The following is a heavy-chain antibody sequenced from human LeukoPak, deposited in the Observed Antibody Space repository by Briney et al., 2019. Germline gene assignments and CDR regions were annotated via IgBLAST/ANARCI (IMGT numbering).Heavy chain of an antibody. J-gene: IGHJ4*02. Sequence: ASVKVSCKASGGTFSSYAISWVRQAPGQGLEWMGGISPIFGTANYAQKFQGRVTITADESTSTAYMELSSLRSEDTAVYYCARDRGFAENYFDYWGQGTLVTVSS. CDR1: GGTFSSYA. CDR2: ISPIFGTA. D-gene: IGHD1-14*01. V-gene: IGHV1-69*13. CDR3: ARDRGFAENYFDY.